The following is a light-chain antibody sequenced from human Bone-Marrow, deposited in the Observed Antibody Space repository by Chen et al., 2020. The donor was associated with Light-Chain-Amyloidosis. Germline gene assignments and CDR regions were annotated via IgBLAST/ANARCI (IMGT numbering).Light chain of an antibody. CDR1: QSISTT. CDR2: YAF. CDR3: QHRGGWPPLS. V-gene: IGKV3-11*01. J-gene: IGKJ4*01. Sequence: EVVLTQSPATLSLSPGERATPSCRASQSISTTLVWYQKKPGQVPRLLIYYAFTRATGIPARFSGSGTGTDFTLSISSLEAEDFAVYYCQHRGGWPPLSFGGGTKIEIK.